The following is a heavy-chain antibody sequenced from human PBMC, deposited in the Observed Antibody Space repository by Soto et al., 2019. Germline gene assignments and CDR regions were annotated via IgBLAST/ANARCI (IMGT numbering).Heavy chain of an antibody. CDR1: GATFKNCV. D-gene: IGHD3-10*01. Sequence: QVQWVKSGVEVRRPGSQVKVSCKRLGATFKNCVISWGRQAPGQGLEWMGGIIPLFGTTDFAQRFQGRLTITTDESTTTAYMELSRLRSEDTATYYCAAELGFGKLSVVWGQGTTVIVSS. V-gene: IGHV1-69*01. J-gene: IGHJ6*02. CDR3: AAELGFGKLSVV. CDR2: IIPLFGTT.